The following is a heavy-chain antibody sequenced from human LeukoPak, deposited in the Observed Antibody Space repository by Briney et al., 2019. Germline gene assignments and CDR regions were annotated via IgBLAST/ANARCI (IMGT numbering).Heavy chain of an antibody. Sequence: NPSQTLSLTCTVSGGSISSGDYYWSWIRQPPGKGLEWIGYIYYSGSTYYNPSLKSRVTISVDTSKNQFSLKLSSVTAADTAVYYCARDTRELHLLGYWGQGTLVTVSS. J-gene: IGHJ4*02. D-gene: IGHD1-26*01. V-gene: IGHV4-30-4*01. CDR1: GGSISSGDYY. CDR3: ARDTRELHLLGY. CDR2: IYYSGST.